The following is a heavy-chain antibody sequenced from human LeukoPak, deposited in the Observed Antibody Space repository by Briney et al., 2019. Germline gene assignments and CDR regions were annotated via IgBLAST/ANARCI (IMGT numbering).Heavy chain of an antibody. CDR3: ARGGIVVVPAAIGAFDI. D-gene: IGHD2-2*01. CDR1: GFTFSSYG. Sequence: GRSLRLSCAASGFTFSSYGMHWVRQAPGKGLEWVAVIWYDGSNKYYADSVKGRFTISRDDSKNTLYLQMSSLRAEDTAVYYCARGGIVVVPAAIGAFDIWGQGTMVTVSS. CDR2: IWYDGSNK. V-gene: IGHV3-33*01. J-gene: IGHJ3*02.